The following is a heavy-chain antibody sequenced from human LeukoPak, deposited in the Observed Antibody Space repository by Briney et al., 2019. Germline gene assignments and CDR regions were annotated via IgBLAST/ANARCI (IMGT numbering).Heavy chain of an antibody. CDR2: IYTSGST. Sequence: SETLSLTCTVSGGSISSYYWSWIRQPAGKGLEWIGRIYTSGSTNYNPSPKSRVTMSVDTYKHQFSLKLSSVTAEDPAVYYCARDLDDSSGYRGGDAFDIWGQGTMVTVS. D-gene: IGHD3-22*01. J-gene: IGHJ3*02. V-gene: IGHV4-4*07. CDR1: GGSISSYY. CDR3: ARDLDDSSGYRGGDAFDI.